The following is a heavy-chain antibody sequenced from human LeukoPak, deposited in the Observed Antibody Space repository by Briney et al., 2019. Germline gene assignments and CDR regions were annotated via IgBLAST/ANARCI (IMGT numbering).Heavy chain of an antibody. CDR3: ARHRAYYDISGYYFES. CDR1: GGSISSSTYY. V-gene: IGHV4-39*01. J-gene: IGHJ4*02. CDR2: IYYSGST. Sequence: SETLSLTCTVSGGSISSSTYYWGWIRQPPGKGLEWIGSIYYSGSTYYNPSLKSRVTISVDTSKNQFSLKLSSVTAADTAVYYCARHRAYYDISGYYFESWGQGTRVTVSS. D-gene: IGHD3-22*01.